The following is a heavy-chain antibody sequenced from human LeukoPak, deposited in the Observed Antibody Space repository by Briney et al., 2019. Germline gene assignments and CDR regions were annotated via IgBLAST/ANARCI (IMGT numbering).Heavy chain of an antibody. CDR3: ARDYGWSFAN. V-gene: IGHV3-7*03. Sequence: GGSLRLSCTSSGFIFSSHWMNWVRQAPGKGPEWVANIKYDGSEQYYVDSVKGRFSISRDNTKNLLYLQMNSLRVEDTAVYYCARDYGWSFANWGQGTLVTVSS. D-gene: IGHD3-10*01. CDR1: GFIFSSHW. CDR2: IKYDGSEQ. J-gene: IGHJ4*02.